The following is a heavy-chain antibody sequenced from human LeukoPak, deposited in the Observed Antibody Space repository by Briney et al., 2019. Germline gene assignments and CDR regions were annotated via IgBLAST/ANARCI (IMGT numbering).Heavy chain of an antibody. CDR3: ARDRYGDYGHDY. D-gene: IGHD4-17*01. CDR1: GGSISTYY. J-gene: IGHJ4*02. Sequence: SETLSLTCTVSGGSISTYYWTWIRQPAGKGLEWIGRFHTSGSTNYNPSLKSRVTMSVDTPKNQLSLKLSSVTAADTAVYYCARDRYGDYGHDYWGQGTLVTVSS. CDR2: FHTSGST. V-gene: IGHV4-4*07.